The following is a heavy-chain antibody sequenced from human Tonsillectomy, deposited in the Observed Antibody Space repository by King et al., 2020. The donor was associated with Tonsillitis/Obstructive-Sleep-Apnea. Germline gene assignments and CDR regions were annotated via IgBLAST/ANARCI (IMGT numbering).Heavy chain of an antibody. Sequence: VQLVESGGGLVKPGGSLRLSCAASGFTFSDYYMSWIRQAPGKGLEWVSYISSSGSTIYYADSVKGRFTVSRDNAKNSLSLQMNSLRAEDTAVYYYARLYYDFWSGYYPSYYYYYMDVWGKGTTVTVSS. D-gene: IGHD3-3*01. CDR1: GFTFSDYY. J-gene: IGHJ6*03. CDR2: ISSSGSTI. V-gene: IGHV3-11*01. CDR3: ARLYYDFWSGYYPSYYYYYMDV.